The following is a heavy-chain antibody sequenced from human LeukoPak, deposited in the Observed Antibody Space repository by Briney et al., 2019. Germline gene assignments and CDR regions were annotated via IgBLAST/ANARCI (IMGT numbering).Heavy chain of an antibody. D-gene: IGHD3-3*01. V-gene: IGHV4-59*01. J-gene: IGHJ5*02. CDR3: ARLPGYYDFFP. CDR1: GGSISGYY. CDR2: IYYSGST. Sequence: SETLSLTCTVSGGSISGYYWSWIRQPPGKGLEWIGYIYYSGSTNYNPSLKSRVTISVDTSKNQFSLKLSSVTAADTAVYYCARLPGYYDFFPWGQGTLVTVSS.